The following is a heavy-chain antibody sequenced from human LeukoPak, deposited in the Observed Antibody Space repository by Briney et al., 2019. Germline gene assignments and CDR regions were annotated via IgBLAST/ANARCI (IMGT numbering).Heavy chain of an antibody. CDR2: ISSSSSTI. V-gene: IGHV3-48*01. D-gene: IGHD5-12*01. Sequence: GGSLRLSCAASGFTFISYSMNWVRQAPGKGLEWVSYISSSSSTIYYTDSVKGRFTISRDNAKNSLYLQMDDLRAEDTAVYYCARDSYGGYDGDYWGQGTLVTVSS. J-gene: IGHJ4*02. CDR3: ARDSYGGYDGDY. CDR1: GFTFISYS.